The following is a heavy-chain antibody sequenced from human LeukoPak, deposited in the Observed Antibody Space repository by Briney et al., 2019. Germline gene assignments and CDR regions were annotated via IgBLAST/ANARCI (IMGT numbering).Heavy chain of an antibody. CDR3: ARLYCSGGSCYGAFDI. V-gene: IGHV4-39*01. J-gene: IGHJ3*02. Sequence: PSETLSLTCTVSGGSISSRSYYWGWIRQPPGKGLEWIGSIHYSGSTYYNPSLKSRLTISVGTSKNQFSLKLSSVTAADTAVYYCARLYCSGGSCYGAFDIWGQGTMVTVSS. D-gene: IGHD2-15*01. CDR1: GGSISSRSYY. CDR2: IHYSGST.